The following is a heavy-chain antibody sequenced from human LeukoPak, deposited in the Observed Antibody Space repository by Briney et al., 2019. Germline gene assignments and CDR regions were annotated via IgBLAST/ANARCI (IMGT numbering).Heavy chain of an antibody. V-gene: IGHV1-8*01. CDR1: GYTFTSYD. CDR2: MNPSSGNT. Sequence: ASVKVSCKASGYTFTSYDINWVRQATGQGLEWMGWMNPSSGNTGYAQKFQGRVTMTRNTSISTAYMELSSLRSEDTAVYYCARGHYNYYGSGSYYNALVTPRYYYYGMDVWGQGTTVTVSS. CDR3: ARGHYNYYGSGSYYNALVTPRYYYYGMDV. D-gene: IGHD3-10*01. J-gene: IGHJ6*02.